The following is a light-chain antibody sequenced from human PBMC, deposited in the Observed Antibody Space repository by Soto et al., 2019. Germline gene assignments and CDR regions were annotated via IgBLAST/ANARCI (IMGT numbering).Light chain of an antibody. V-gene: IGKV1-8*01. Sequence: AIRMTQSPSSFSASTGDRVTITCRASQGISSYLAWYQQKPGKAPKLLIYAASTLQSRVPSRFSGSGSGTDFTLTISCLQSEDFATYYCEQYYSYPQTFGQGTKVEIK. CDR3: EQYYSYPQT. J-gene: IGKJ1*01. CDR1: QGISSY. CDR2: AAS.